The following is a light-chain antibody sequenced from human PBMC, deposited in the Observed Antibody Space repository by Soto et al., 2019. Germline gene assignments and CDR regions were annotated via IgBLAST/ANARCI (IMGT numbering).Light chain of an antibody. CDR2: DAS. Sequence: EIVLTQSPATLSLSPGERATLSCRASQSVSSYLAWYQQKPGQPPRLLISDASNRATSILGRFSGSASGTDFSLTTSCLLPEDFTVYYCQQRSNGPPTFGQWTKLEIK. J-gene: IGKJ2*01. CDR3: QQRSNGPPT. V-gene: IGKV3-11*01. CDR1: QSVSSY.